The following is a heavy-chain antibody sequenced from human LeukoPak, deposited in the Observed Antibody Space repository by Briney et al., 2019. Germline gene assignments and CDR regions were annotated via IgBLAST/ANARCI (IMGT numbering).Heavy chain of an antibody. V-gene: IGHV4-4*02. D-gene: IGHD1-26*01. Sequence: SGTLSLTCGVSGGSITTTNYWSWVRQSPGRGLEWIGEISLSGYTGFNPSLRGRVTMSLDESKNHLSLTLTSVTAADTAVYYCPIDREGLNWFDPWGQGILVTVSS. J-gene: IGHJ5*02. CDR3: PIDREGLNWFDP. CDR1: GGSITTTNY. CDR2: ISLSGYT.